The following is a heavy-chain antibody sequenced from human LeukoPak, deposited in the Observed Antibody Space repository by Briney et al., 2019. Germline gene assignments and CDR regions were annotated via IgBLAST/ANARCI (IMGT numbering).Heavy chain of an antibody. Sequence: SETLSLTCTVSDYSISSGYYWGWIRQPPGKGLEWIGIIYHSGSTYYNPSLKSRVTISVDTSKIHFSLKLSSVTAADTAVYYCARIAATGFFDYWGQGTLVTVSS. J-gene: IGHJ4*02. D-gene: IGHD6-13*01. CDR1: DYSISSGYY. V-gene: IGHV4-38-2*02. CDR3: ARIAATGFFDY. CDR2: IYHSGST.